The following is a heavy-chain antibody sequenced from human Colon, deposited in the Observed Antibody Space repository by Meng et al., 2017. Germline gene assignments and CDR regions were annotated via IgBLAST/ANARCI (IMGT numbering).Heavy chain of an antibody. CDR3: ARGYGGLDY. Sequence: QVQLQESGPGLVKPSQTLSLTCTVSGGSINSGDFYWSWIRQPPGKGLEWIGYIHYSGSAYYNPSLRSRVTISVDTSNNQFSLKVTSATAADTAVYYCARGYGGLDYWGQGTLVTVSS. CDR1: GGSINSGDFY. D-gene: IGHD3-10*01. J-gene: IGHJ4*02. CDR2: IHYSGSA. V-gene: IGHV4-30-4*01.